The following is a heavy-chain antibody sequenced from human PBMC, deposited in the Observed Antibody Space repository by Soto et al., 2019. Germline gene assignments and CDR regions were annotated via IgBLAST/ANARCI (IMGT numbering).Heavy chain of an antibody. CDR2: ISAYNGNT. CDR3: ARDRKYYYDSSGYRDLDY. D-gene: IGHD3-22*01. J-gene: IGHJ4*02. Sequence: ASVKVSCKASGYTFTSYGISWVRQAPGQGLEWMGWISAYNGNTNYAQKLQGRVTMTTDTSTSTAYMELRSLRSDDTAVYYCARDRKYYYDSSGYRDLDYWGQGTLVTVSS. V-gene: IGHV1-18*01. CDR1: GYTFTSYG.